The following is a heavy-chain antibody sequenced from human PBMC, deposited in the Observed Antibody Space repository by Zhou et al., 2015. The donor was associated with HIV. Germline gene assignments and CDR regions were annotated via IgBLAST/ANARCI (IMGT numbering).Heavy chain of an antibody. CDR3: TRDVDYYFFGMLV. V-gene: IGHV1-3*01. Sequence: QLQLVQSAAEVKKPGASVKVSCKASGYSFFSYAMHWVRQAPGQRLEWMGWINAGSGDVKYAPKFRDRVTLTRETSANMAFMELNRLTSEDTAVYYCTRDVDYYFFGMLVWAEGTTVIVSS. J-gene: IGHJ6*04. CDR1: GYSFFSYA. CDR2: INAGSGDV. D-gene: IGHD2-21*01.